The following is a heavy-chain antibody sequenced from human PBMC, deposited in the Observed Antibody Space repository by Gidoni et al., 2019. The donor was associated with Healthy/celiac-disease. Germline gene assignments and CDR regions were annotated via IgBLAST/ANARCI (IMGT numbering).Heavy chain of an antibody. D-gene: IGHD3-22*01. V-gene: IGHV3-30*18. J-gene: IGHJ4*02. CDR2: RSYDGSNK. CDR1: GFTFGSYG. Sequence: QVQLVESGGGVVQPGRSLRLSCAASGFTFGSYGMHWVRQAPGKGLEWVAVRSYDGSNKYYADSVKGRFTISRDNSKNTLYLKMNSLRAEDTAVYYCAKDLEVVITSLGFDYWGQGTLVTVSS. CDR3: AKDLEVVITSLGFDY.